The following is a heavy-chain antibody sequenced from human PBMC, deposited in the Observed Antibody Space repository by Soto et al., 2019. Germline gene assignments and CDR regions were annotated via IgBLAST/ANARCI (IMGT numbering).Heavy chain of an antibody. CDR1: GVPFSAYA. Sequence: EVQLLESGGDWVQPGGSLRLSCTASGVPFSAYAMNWVRQAPGNGLEWDCGIGGSGATIYYTDSVQGGCTIYRDNSQNTVYLQMISPRAADAAVYYCGRSVRLLSLCDSWGQGKLVTVSS. D-gene: IGHD3-10*01. CDR2: IGGSGATI. J-gene: IGHJ5*01. CDR3: GRSVRLLSLCDS. V-gene: IGHV3-23*01.